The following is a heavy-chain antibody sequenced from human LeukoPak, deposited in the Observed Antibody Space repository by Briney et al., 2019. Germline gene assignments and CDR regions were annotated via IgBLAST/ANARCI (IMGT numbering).Heavy chain of an antibody. CDR1: GYSLSSGFF. CDR2: FSHRGGS. V-gene: IGHV4-38-2*02. J-gene: IGHJ4*02. Sequence: SETLSLTCTVSGYSLSSGFFCDWIRQSPGKGLEWIGSFSHRGGSYHNPSLKSRVTISVDTSKNQFSLKLLSVTAADTAVYYCARGRGSSWYYFDYWGRGTLVTVSS. CDR3: ARGRGSSWYYFDY. D-gene: IGHD6-13*01.